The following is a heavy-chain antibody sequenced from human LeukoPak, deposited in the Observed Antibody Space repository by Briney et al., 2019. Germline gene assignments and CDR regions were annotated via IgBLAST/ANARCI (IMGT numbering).Heavy chain of an antibody. CDR1: GGSISSGGYY. Sequence: SQTLSLTCTVSGGSISSGGYYWRWIRQHPGKGLEWIGYIYYSGSTYYNSSLKNRVTISVDTSKNQLSLKMSSVTAADTAVYYCARVERGFEAYYFDYWGQGTLVTVSS. CDR3: ARVERGFEAYYFDY. CDR2: IYYSGST. D-gene: IGHD1-1*01. J-gene: IGHJ4*02. V-gene: IGHV4-31*03.